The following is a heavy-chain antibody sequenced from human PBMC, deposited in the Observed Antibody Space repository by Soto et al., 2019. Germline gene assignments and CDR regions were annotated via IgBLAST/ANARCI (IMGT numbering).Heavy chain of an antibody. CDR2: ISAYNRNT. J-gene: IGHJ4*02. Sequence: QVQLVQSGAEVKKPGASVKVSCKASGYTFTSYGISWVRPAPGQGLERMGWISAYNRNTKNAQKLQGTVTMTTAPSTSSAYMELTSLRSDDTVVYYCARQPTYFVYWGQGTLVTVS. CDR1: GYTFTSYG. V-gene: IGHV1-18*01. CDR3: ARQPTYFVY.